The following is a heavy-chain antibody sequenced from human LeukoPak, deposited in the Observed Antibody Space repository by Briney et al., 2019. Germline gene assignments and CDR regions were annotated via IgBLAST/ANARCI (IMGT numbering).Heavy chain of an antibody. J-gene: IGHJ5*02. CDR3: ARHGREQQLVNWFDP. D-gene: IGHD6-13*01. Sequence: SETLSLTCTVSGGSISSYYWSWIRQPAGKGLEWIGRIYTSGSTNYNPSLKSRVTISVDTSKNQFSLKLTSVTAADTAVYYCARHGREQQLVNWFDPWGQGTLVTVSS. V-gene: IGHV4-4*07. CDR2: IYTSGST. CDR1: GGSISSYY.